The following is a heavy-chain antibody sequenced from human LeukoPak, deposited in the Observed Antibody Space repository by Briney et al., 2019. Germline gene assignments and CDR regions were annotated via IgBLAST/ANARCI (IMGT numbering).Heavy chain of an antibody. CDR1: GGSFRGSY. Sequence: PSGTLSSTGAVYGGSFRGSYWSWIRQPPGKGLEWIGEMNHRGRTNYNPSLNSRVTTSVDTPKNLFFLKLTSVTAADTAIYYCARGRYNWNGFDPWGQGTLVTVSS. J-gene: IGHJ5*02. CDR3: ARGRYNWNGFDP. V-gene: IGHV4-34*01. D-gene: IGHD1-1*01. CDR2: MNHRGRT.